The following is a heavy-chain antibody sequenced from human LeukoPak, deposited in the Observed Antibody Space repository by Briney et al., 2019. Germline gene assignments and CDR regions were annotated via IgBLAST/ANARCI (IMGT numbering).Heavy chain of an antibody. CDR1: NYSISSGYY. CDR3: ARGGKWLYYFDC. CDR2: IDHSGST. Sequence: PSETLSLTYTVSNYSISSGYYWGWIRQPPGKGLEWIGSIDHSGSTYYNPSLKSRVTISVDTSKNQFSLKLTSVTAADTAVYYCARGGKWLYYFDCWGQGTLVTVSS. V-gene: IGHV4-38-2*02. J-gene: IGHJ4*02. D-gene: IGHD6-19*01.